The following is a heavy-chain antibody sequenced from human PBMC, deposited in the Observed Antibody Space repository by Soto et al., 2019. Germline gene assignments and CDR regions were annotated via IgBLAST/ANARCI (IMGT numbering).Heavy chain of an antibody. CDR2: IYWDGDK. CDR3: EHRVLRTVFGLVTTTAICFDC. V-gene: IGHV2-5*02. J-gene: IGHJ4*02. D-gene: IGHD3-3*01. Sequence: QLTLNGSGPTVVRPTETLTLPCRYSGFSLTTSGVGVGWVRQSPGKAPECFELIYWDGDKRSRDTLKSRLTITKDTSKTQVVLTVATSDLTDIATYYCEHRVLRTVFGLVTTTAICFDCWGQGTPVAVSS. CDR1: GFSLTTSGVG.